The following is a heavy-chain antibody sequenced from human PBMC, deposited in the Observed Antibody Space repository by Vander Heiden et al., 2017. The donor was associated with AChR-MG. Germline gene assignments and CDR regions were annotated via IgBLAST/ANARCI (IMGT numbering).Heavy chain of an antibody. Sequence: EVQLLDSGRGLVQPGGSLSLSCAASGFAFCSHSLSWVRPDPGKGLEWVSAISGSGGTTYYTDSVKGRFTISRDNSKNTLYLQMNRLRAEDTALYYCAKDRTGGYSYGVVSFDYWGQGTLVTVSS. J-gene: IGHJ4*02. D-gene: IGHD5-18*01. CDR2: ISGSGGTT. CDR3: AKDRTGGYSYGVVSFDY. V-gene: IGHV3-23*01. CDR1: GFAFCSHS.